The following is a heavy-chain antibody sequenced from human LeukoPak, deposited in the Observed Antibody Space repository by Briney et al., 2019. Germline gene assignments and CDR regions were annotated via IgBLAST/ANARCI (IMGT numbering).Heavy chain of an antibody. D-gene: IGHD2-21*01. V-gene: IGHV3-7*01. CDR2: INPDGSQG. J-gene: IGHJ3*02. CDR1: GFIFSNSY. Sequence: GSLRLSCEASGFIFSNSYMSWVRQAPGKGLEWVAIINPDGSQGSYVDSVKGRFAISSDNALNSLFLQMNSLSAEDTAVYYCARDPAYGALDIWGQGTTVTVSS. CDR3: ARDPAYGALDI.